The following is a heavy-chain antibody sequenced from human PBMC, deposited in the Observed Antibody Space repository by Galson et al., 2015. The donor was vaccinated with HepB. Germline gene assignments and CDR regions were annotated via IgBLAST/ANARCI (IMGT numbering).Heavy chain of an antibody. Sequence: SVKVSCKASGGTFSSYTISWVRQAPGQGLEWMGRIIPILGIANYAQKFQGRVTITADKSTSTAYMELSSLRSEDTAVYYCATYCSSTSCHAFDYWGQGTLVTVSS. CDR2: IIPILGIA. CDR3: ATYCSSTSCHAFDY. J-gene: IGHJ4*02. CDR1: GGTFSSYT. V-gene: IGHV1-69*02. D-gene: IGHD2-2*01.